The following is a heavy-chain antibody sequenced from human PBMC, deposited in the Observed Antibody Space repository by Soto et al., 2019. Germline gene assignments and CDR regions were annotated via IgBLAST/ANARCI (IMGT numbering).Heavy chain of an antibody. CDR2: FDPEDGET. V-gene: IGHV1-24*01. D-gene: IGHD2-2*02. Sequence: ASVKVSCKVSGYTLTELSMHWVRQAPGKGLEWMGGFDPEDGETIYAQKFQGRVTMTEDTSTDTAYMELSSLRSEDTAAYYCATDLGYCSSTSCYTGGHWFDPWGQGTLVTVSS. CDR3: ATDLGYCSSTSCYTGGHWFDP. J-gene: IGHJ5*02. CDR1: GYTLTELS.